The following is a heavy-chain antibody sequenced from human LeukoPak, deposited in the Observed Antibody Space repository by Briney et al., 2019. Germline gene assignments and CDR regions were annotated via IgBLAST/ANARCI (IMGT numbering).Heavy chain of an antibody. V-gene: IGHV1-2*02. CDR1: GYTFNAFF. D-gene: IGHD3-10*01. CDR3: ARAYANYGDY. CDR2: INPHSGDT. Sequence: ASVKVSCKASGYTFNAFFIHWVRQAPGQGLEWLGWINPHSGDTTYAQNFQGRVTMTRDTSIGTIYMEVTSLISDDTAIYYCARAYANYGDYWGQGTLVTVSS. J-gene: IGHJ4*02.